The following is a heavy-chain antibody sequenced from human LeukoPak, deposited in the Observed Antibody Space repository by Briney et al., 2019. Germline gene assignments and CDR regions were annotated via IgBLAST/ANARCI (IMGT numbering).Heavy chain of an antibody. CDR1: GDSVRSVNH. J-gene: IGHJ4*02. D-gene: IGHD6-6*01. Sequence: SETLSLTCAVPGDSVRSVNHWGWIRQPPGKGLEWIGSGTTYYNPSLKSRVTMSVDTSNNQFSLKLTSVTAADTAVYYCARHSMPTLSSPSSTFDYWGQGTLVTVSS. CDR2: GTT. CDR3: ARHSMPTLSSPSSTFDY. V-gene: IGHV4-38-2*01.